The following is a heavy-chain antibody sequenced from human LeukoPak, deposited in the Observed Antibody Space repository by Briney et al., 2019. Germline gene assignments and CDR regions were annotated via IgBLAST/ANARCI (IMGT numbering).Heavy chain of an antibody. D-gene: IGHD3-9*01. V-gene: IGHV3-30*04. CDR1: GFTFSSYA. CDR2: ISYDGSNK. CDR3: AQAYDILTGYDY. Sequence: GRSLRLPCAASGFTFSSYAMHWVRQAPGKGLEWVAVISYDGSNKHYADSVKGRFTISRDNSKNTLYLQMNSLRAEDTAVYYCAQAYDILTGYDYWGQGTLVTVSS. J-gene: IGHJ4*02.